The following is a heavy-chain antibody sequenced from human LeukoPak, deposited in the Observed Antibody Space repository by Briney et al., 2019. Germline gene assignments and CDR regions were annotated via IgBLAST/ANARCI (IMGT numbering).Heavy chain of an antibody. J-gene: IGHJ4*02. Sequence: SESLSLTCTVSGGSLSSYYWSWVRQPPGKGLEWIGYIYYSGGTNYNPSLKSGVTISVDTSKNHFSLRLRTGTAADTAVYYCAIGYSSSPEGYFDYWGQGTLVTVSS. CDR2: IYYSGGT. CDR3: AIGYSSSPEGYFDY. CDR1: GGSLSSYY. V-gene: IGHV4-59*08. D-gene: IGHD6-13*01.